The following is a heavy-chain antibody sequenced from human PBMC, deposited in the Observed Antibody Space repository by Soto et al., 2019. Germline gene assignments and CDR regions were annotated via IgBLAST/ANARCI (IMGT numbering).Heavy chain of an antibody. CDR1: GYSISSGYY. CDR3: ARDLVDSSSGNGANYYGMDV. V-gene: IGHV4-38-2*02. J-gene: IGHJ6*02. Sequence: SETLSLTCTVSGYSISSGYYWGWIRQPPGKGLEWIGSIYHSGSTYYNPSLKSRVTISVDTSKNQFSLKLSSVTAADTAVYYCARDLVDSSSGNGANYYGMDVWGQGTTVTVSS. D-gene: IGHD3-10*01. CDR2: IYHSGST.